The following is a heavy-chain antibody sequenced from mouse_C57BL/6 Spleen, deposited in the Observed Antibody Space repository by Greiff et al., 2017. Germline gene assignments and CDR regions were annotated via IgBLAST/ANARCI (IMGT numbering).Heavy chain of an antibody. CDR1: GYAFSSSW. CDR3: ARYGSSYVPYWYFDV. V-gene: IGHV1-82*01. CDR2: IYPGDGDT. D-gene: IGHD1-1*01. Sequence: VQLKESGPELVKPGASVKISCKASGYAFSSSWLNWVKQRPGKGLEWIGRIYPGDGDTNYNGKFKGKATLTADKSSSTAYMQLSSLTSEDSAVYFCARYGSSYVPYWYFDVWGTGTTVTVSS. J-gene: IGHJ1*03.